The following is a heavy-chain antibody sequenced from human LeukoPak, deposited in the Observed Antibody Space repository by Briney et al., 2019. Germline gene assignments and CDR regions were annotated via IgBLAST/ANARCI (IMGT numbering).Heavy chain of an antibody. Sequence: PGRSLRPSCAASGFTFSSYAMHWVRQAPGKGLEWVAVISYGGSNKFYADSVKGRFTISRDNSKNTLDLQMNSLRAEDTAVYYCAREGSGDYYESSGYTCDYWGQGTLVTVSS. CDR3: AREGSGDYYESSGYTCDY. J-gene: IGHJ4*02. CDR2: ISYGGSNK. D-gene: IGHD3-22*01. CDR1: GFTFSSYA. V-gene: IGHV3-30-3*01.